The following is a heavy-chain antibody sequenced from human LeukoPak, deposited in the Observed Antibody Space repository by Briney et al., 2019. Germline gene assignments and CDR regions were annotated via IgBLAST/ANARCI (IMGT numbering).Heavy chain of an antibody. CDR2: ISSNGATT. Sequence: GGALRLSCAASGFTFSSNAMYWVRQAPGKGLEYVSGISSNGATTYYANSVKGRFTISGDNSKNTLYLQMGSLRAEDMCVYYCARRGYNYGFDYWGQGTLVTVSS. V-gene: IGHV3-64*01. D-gene: IGHD5-18*01. J-gene: IGHJ4*02. CDR1: GFTFSSNA. CDR3: ARRGYNYGFDY.